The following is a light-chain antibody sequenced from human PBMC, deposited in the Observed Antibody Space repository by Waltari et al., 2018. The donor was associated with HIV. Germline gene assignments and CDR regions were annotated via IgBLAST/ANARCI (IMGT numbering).Light chain of an antibody. J-gene: IGKJ5*01. Sequence: DIQMTQSPSSLSASVGDRVTISCQASQDIGIHLNWFQQKPGKAPKVLIYDASNLETGVPSRFSGSGSGTDFSFTISSLQPEDIATYFCQQYDTFPPITFGQGTRLDIK. CDR1: QDIGIH. CDR3: QQYDTFPPIT. V-gene: IGKV1-33*01. CDR2: DAS.